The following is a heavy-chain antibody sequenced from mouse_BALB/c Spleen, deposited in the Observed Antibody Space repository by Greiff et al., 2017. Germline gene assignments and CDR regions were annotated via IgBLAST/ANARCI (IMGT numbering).Heavy chain of an antibody. CDR1: GYTFTDYN. CDR3: ARSGNYPHWYFDV. Sequence: EVKLQQSGPELVKPGASVKIPCKASGYTFTDYNMDWVKQSHGKSLEWIGDINPNNGGTIYNQKFKGKATLTVDKSSSTAYMELRSLTSEDTAVYYCARSGNYPHWYFDVWGAGTTVTVSS. V-gene: IGHV1-18*01. CDR2: INPNNGGT. D-gene: IGHD2-1*01. J-gene: IGHJ1*01.